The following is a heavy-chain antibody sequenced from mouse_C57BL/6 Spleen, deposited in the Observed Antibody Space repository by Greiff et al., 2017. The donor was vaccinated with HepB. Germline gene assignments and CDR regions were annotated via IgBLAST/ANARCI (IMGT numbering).Heavy chain of an antibody. D-gene: IGHD3-2*02. CDR3: ARDQGGDY. CDR2: ISDGGSYT. V-gene: IGHV5-4*01. J-gene: IGHJ4*01. CDR1: GFTFSSYA. Sequence: EVHLVESGGGLVKPGGSLKLSCAASGFTFSSYAMSWVRQTPEKRLEWVATISDGGSYTYYPDNVKGRFTISRDNAKNNLYLQMSHLKSEDTAMYYCARDQGGDYWGQGTSVTVSS.